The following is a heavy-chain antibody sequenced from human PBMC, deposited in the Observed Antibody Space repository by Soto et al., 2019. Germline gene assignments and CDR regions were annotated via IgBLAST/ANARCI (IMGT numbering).Heavy chain of an antibody. CDR2: ISDVEDAT. Sequence: GGSLRLSCAASGFSFSNHAMTWVRQSPRKGLEWVSTISDVEDATYSADSVKGRFTTSRDNSKNMVFLQMDNLRAEDTAVYFCVKGTRPLPNISGLIYGRYWGQGTLVTVSS. CDR1: GFSFSNHA. V-gene: IGHV3-23*01. D-gene: IGHD6-19*01. J-gene: IGHJ4*02. CDR3: VKGTRPLPNISGLIYGRY.